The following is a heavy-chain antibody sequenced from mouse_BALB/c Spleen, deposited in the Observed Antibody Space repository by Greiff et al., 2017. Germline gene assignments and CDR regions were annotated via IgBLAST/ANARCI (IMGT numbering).Heavy chain of an antibody. D-gene: IGHD2-1*01. Sequence: QVQLQQPGAELVRPGASVKLSCKASGYTFTSYWINWVKQRPGQGLEWIGNIYPSDSYTNYNQKFKDKATLTVDKSSSTAYMQLSSPTSEDSAVYYCTRYGNFHFDYWGQGTTLTVSS. J-gene: IGHJ2*01. V-gene: IGHV1-69*02. CDR3: TRYGNFHFDY. CDR2: IYPSDSYT. CDR1: GYTFTSYW.